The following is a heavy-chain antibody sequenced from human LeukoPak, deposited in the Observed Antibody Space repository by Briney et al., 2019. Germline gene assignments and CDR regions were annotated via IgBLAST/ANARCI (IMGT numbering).Heavy chain of an antibody. D-gene: IGHD4/OR15-4a*01. V-gene: IGHV1-18*04. CDR2: INAYNGNT. Sequence: GASVNVSCKASGYSFTRYGFHWVRQAPGQGLAWMGWINAYNGNTKYAQKVQARVTMTTDTSTSTAYMELRSLRSDDTAVYYCTREGANYGVTGDVWGQGTTVIVSS. CDR1: GYSFTRYG. J-gene: IGHJ6*02. CDR3: TREGANYGVTGDV.